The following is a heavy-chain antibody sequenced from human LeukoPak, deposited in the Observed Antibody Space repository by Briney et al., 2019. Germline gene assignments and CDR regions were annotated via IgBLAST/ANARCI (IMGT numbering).Heavy chain of an antibody. CDR2: IYSNGNT. CDR1: GGSFSSSY. D-gene: IGHD4-17*01. Sequence: PSETLSLTCIVSGGSFSSSYWSWIRQPPGKGLEWIAYIYSNGNTNSNPSLKSRVTISVDTSKNQFSLKLSSVTAADTAVYYCARVNPTDDYGDYSEYFQHWGQGTLVTVSS. CDR3: ARVNPTDDYGDYSEYFQH. V-gene: IGHV4-59*01. J-gene: IGHJ1*01.